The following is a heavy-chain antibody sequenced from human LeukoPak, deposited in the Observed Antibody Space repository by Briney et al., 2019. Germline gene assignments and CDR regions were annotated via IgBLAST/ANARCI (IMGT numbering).Heavy chain of an antibody. Sequence: GGSLRLSCAASGFTFSSYWMHWVRQAPGKGLVWVSRINSDGSSTSYADSVKGRFTISRDNAKNTLYLQMNSLRAEDTAVYYCATQYDTLTYGMDVWGKGTTVTVSS. CDR2: INSDGSST. CDR3: ATQYDTLTYGMDV. CDR1: GFTFSSYW. J-gene: IGHJ6*04. V-gene: IGHV3-74*01. D-gene: IGHD3-9*01.